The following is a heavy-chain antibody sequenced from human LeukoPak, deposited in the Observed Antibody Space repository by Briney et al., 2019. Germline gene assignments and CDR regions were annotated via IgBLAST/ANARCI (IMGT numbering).Heavy chain of an antibody. CDR2: INHSGST. J-gene: IGHJ3*02. CDR3: ECANITRYSCSRGWVYAFDI. CDR1: GGSFIDDY. V-gene: IGHV4-34*01. D-gene: IGHD6-13*01. Sequence: PSETLSLTCAVSGGSFIDDYWNWIRQPPGKGLEWIGEINHSGSTNYNPSLKSRVTISVDTSKNQFSLKLSSVTAADAAAYYCECANITRYSCSRGWVYAFDIWGQGTMVTVSS.